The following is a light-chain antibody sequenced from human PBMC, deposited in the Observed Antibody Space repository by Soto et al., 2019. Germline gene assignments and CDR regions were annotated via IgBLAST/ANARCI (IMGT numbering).Light chain of an antibody. CDR2: GAS. CDR3: QQYGNSPPEFT. Sequence: EIVLTQSPGTLSLSPGERATRSCRASQSVNSNYLAWYQQRPGQAPRLLIFGASYRATGIPDRFSGSGSGTDFTLTISRLEPEDFAVYYCQQYGNSPPEFTFGPGTKVDSK. J-gene: IGKJ3*01. CDR1: QSVNSNY. V-gene: IGKV3-20*01.